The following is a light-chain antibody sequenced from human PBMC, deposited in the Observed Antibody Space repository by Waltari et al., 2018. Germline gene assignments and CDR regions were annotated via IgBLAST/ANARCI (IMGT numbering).Light chain of an antibody. CDR3: QVWDTSADHLVV. J-gene: IGLJ2*01. CDR2: FDS. CDR1: NIGAKS. V-gene: IGLV3-21*04. Sequence: SYVLTQPPSVSVAPGKTASITCGGNNIGAKSVHWYQQKPGQAPILRIYFDSDRPSGIPDRFSGSNSGHTATLTISRVEAGDEAAYYCQVWDTSADHLVVFGGGTNLTVV.